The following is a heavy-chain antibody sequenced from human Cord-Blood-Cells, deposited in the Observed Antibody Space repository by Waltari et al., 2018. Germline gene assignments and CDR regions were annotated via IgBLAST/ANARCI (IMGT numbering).Heavy chain of an antibody. Sequence: EVQLVESGGGLVQPGGSLRLSCAASGFTVSSNYMSWVRQAPGKGLGWVSVIMSGGRTYYADAVKGRCTISRHNSKNSLYLQMSSLRAEDTAVYYCARERGPRYFDLWGRGTLVTVSS. D-gene: IGHD3-10*01. CDR3: ARERGPRYFDL. J-gene: IGHJ2*01. CDR1: GFTVSSNY. V-gene: IGHV3-53*04. CDR2: IMSGGRT.